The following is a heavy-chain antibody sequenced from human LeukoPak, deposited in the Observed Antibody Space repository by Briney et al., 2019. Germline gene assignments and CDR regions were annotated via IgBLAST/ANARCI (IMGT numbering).Heavy chain of an antibody. J-gene: IGHJ4*02. CDR3: AKDPSIAVAGLFDY. D-gene: IGHD6-19*01. CDR1: GFSSSRYA. V-gene: IGHV3-23*01. Sequence: PGGSLRLSCAASGFSSSRYAMSWVRQAPGKGLDRVSAISGSGGITYYADSVKGRFTISKDNSKNTLYLQMNSLRAEDTAVYYCAKDPSIAVAGLFDYWGQGTLVTVSS. CDR2: ISGSGGIT.